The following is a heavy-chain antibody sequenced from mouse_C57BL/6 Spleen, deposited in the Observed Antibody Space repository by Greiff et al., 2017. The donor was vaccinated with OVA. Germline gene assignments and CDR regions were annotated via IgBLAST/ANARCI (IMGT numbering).Heavy chain of an antibody. J-gene: IGHJ4*01. CDR1: GYTFTSYW. V-gene: IGHV1-52*01. D-gene: IGHD2-2*01. CDR2: FDPSDSET. Sequence: QVQLKQPGAELVRPGSSVKLSCKASGYTFTSYWMHWVKQRPIQGLEWIGNFDPSDSETHYNQKFKEKATLTVDKSSSTAYMQLSSLTSEDSAVYYCARGLRRNYYAMDYWGQGTSVTVSS. CDR3: ARGLRRNYYAMDY.